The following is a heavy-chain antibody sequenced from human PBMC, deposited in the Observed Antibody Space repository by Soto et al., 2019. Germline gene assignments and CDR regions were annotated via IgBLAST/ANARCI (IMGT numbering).Heavy chain of an antibody. D-gene: IGHD3-10*01. CDR1: GGTFSNLA. CDR2: ISTYNGNT. Sequence: ASVKVSCKASGGTFSNLAINWVRQAPGQGLEWMGWISTYNGNTNYARKLQGRVTMTTDTSTRTAYMELRSLRSDDTAVYYCALSRAYYYGSGRAPYYFDYWGQGTPVTVSS. J-gene: IGHJ4*02. V-gene: IGHV1-18*01. CDR3: ALSRAYYYGSGRAPYYFDY.